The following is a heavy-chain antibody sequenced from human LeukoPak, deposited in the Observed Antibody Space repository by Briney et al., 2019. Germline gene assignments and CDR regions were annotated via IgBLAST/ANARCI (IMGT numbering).Heavy chain of an antibody. CDR1: GFTFSSYW. D-gene: IGHD1-14*01. Sequence: GGSLRLSCAASGFTFSSYWMSWVRQAPGKGLEWVANIKQDGSGKYYVDSVKGRFTISRDNAKNSLYLQMNSLRAEDTAVYYCARDPEAAYFDYWGQGTLVTVSS. J-gene: IGHJ4*02. V-gene: IGHV3-7*01. CDR3: ARDPEAAYFDY. CDR2: IKQDGSGK.